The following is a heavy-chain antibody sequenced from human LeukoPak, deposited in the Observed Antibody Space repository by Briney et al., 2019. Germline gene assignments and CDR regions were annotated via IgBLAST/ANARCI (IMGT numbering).Heavy chain of an antibody. D-gene: IGHD3-22*01. V-gene: IGHV3-23*01. Sequence: PGGSLRLSCAASGFTFSSYAMSWVRQAPGKGLEWVSAISGSGGSTYYADSVKGRFTISRDNSKNTLYLQMNSLRAEDTAVYYCAKDGTYYYDSSGYYGAFDIWGQGKMVTVSS. CDR3: AKDGTYYYDSSGYYGAFDI. CDR2: ISGSGGST. J-gene: IGHJ3*02. CDR1: GFTFSSYA.